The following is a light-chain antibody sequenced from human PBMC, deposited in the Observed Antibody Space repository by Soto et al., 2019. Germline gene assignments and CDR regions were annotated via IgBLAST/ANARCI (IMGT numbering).Light chain of an antibody. CDR2: EGS. CDR1: SSDVGSYNL. CDR3: CSYAGSSFYV. V-gene: IGLV2-23*01. J-gene: IGLJ1*01. Sequence: QSALTQPASVSGSPGQSITISCTGTSSDVGSYNLVSWYQQHPGEAPKLMIYEGSKRPSGVSNRFSGSKSGNTASLTISGLQAEDEADYYCCSYAGSSFYVFGTGTKVTVL.